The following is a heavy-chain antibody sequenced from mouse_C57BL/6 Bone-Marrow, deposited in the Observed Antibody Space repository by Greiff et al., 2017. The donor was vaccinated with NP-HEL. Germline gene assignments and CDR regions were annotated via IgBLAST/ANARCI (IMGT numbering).Heavy chain of an antibody. Sequence: EVKLMESGGGLVQPGGSLSLSCAASGFTFTDYYMSWVRQPPGKALEWLGFIRNKANGYTTEYSASVKGRFTIYRDNSQSILYLQLYALRAEDSPTYYCSRYYYYGSILDYWGQGTPLTVSS. CDR1: GFTFTDYY. J-gene: IGHJ2*01. CDR3: SRYYYYGSILDY. V-gene: IGHV7-3*01. D-gene: IGHD1-1*01. CDR2: IRNKANGYTT.